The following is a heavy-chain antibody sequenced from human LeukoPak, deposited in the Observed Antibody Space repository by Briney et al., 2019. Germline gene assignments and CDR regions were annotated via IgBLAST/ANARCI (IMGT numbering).Heavy chain of an antibody. V-gene: IGHV3-23*01. D-gene: IGHD1-26*01. Sequence: PGGSLRLSCAASGFTFSSYAMSWVRQAPGKGLEWVSAISGSGGSTYYADSVKGRFTISRDNSKNTLYLQMNSLRAEDTAVYYCAKFMDKSWELLSDAFDIWGQGTMVTVSS. CDR3: AKFMDKSWELLSDAFDI. J-gene: IGHJ3*02. CDR1: GFTFSSYA. CDR2: ISGSGGST.